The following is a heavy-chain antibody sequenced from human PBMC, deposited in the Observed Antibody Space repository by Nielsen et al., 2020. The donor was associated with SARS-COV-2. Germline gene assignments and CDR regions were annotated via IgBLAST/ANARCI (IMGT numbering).Heavy chain of an antibody. V-gene: IGHV3-30*03. CDR3: ARASGYDILPGDV. J-gene: IGHJ6*02. CDR1: GFTFSSYG. D-gene: IGHD3-9*01. CDR2: ISYDGSNK. Sequence: GESLKISCAASGFTFSSYGMHWVRQAPGKGLEWVAVISYDGSNKYYADSVKGRFTISRDNSKNTLYLQMNSLRAEDTAVYYCARASGYDILPGDVWGQGTTVTVSS.